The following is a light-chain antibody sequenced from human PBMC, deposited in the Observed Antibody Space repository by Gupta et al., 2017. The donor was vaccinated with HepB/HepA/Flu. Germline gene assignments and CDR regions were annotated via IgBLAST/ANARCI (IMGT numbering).Light chain of an antibody. CDR1: PPYVGLSTY. V-gene: IGLV2-11*01. Sequence: SDLSQPRPVSGSPGPSVTISCSRTPPYVGLSTYISLFQHRPGEQPTLLIYDVVKRPALVTDSFSGSKTGGTASLTISGRQEDEESDYYCSSYAGGNNSFFGSGTTFTVL. J-gene: IGLJ1*01. CDR3: SSYAGGNNSF. CDR2: DVV.